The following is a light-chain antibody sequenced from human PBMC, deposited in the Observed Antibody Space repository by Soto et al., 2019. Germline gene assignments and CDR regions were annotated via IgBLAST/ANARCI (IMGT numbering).Light chain of an antibody. CDR2: DVS. CDR3: CSYAGSYTP. Sequence: QSALTQPRSVSGSPGQSVTISCTGTSSDVGGYNYVSWYQQHPGKAPKLMIYDVSKRPSRVPDRFSGSKSGNTASLTISGLQAEDEADYYCCSYAGSYTPFGGGTKLTVL. V-gene: IGLV2-11*01. CDR1: SSDVGGYNY. J-gene: IGLJ2*01.